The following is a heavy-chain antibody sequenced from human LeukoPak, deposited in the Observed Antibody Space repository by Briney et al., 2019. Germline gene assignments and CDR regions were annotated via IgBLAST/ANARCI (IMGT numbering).Heavy chain of an antibody. D-gene: IGHD5-18*01. CDR1: GGTFSSYA. CDR3: VKGHSYGTLDY. J-gene: IGHJ4*02. CDR2: VIPIFGTA. Sequence: SVKVSCKASGGTFSSYAISWVRQAPGQGLEWMGGVIPIFGTANYAQKFQGRVTITADESTSTAYMELSSLRSEDTALYYCVKGHSYGTLDYWGQGTLVTVSS. V-gene: IGHV1-69*13.